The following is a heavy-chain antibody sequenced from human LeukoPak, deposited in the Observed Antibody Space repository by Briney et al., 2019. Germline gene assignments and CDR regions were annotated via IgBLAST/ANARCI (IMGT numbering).Heavy chain of an antibody. CDR1: GGSFSGYY. J-gene: IGHJ4*02. CDR2: INHSGST. V-gene: IGHV4-34*01. D-gene: IGHD1-26*01. CDR3: ARASNHSGSYLDPNLGFDY. Sequence: SETLPLTCAVYGGSFSGYYWSWIRQPPGKGLEWIGEINHSGSTNYNPSLKSRVTISVDASKNQFSLKLSSVTAADTAVYYCARASNHSGSYLDPNLGFDYWGQGTLVTVSS.